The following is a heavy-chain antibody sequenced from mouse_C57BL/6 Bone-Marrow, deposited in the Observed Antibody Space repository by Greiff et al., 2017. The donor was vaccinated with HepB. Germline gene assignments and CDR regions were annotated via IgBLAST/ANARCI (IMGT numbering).Heavy chain of an antibody. CDR2: IDPSDSYT. V-gene: IGHV1-59*01. Sequence: QVQLQQPGAELVRPGTSVKLSCKASGYTFTSYWMHWVKQRPGQGLEWIGVIDPSDSYTNYNQKFKGKATLTVDTYSSTAYMQLSSLTSEDSAVYYCARGATVVDYWGQGTTLTVSS. CDR1: GYTFTSYW. CDR3: ARGATVVDY. J-gene: IGHJ2*01. D-gene: IGHD1-1*01.